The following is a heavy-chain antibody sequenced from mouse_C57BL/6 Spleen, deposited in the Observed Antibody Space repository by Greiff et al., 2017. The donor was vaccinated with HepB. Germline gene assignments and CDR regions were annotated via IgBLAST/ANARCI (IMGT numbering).Heavy chain of an antibody. CDR2: IDPSDSET. Sequence: QVQLQQPGAELVRPGSSVKLSCKASGYTFTSYWMHWVKQRPIQGLEWIGNIDPSDSETHYNQKFKDKATLTVDKSSSTAYMQLSSLTSEDSAVYYCARSGSSYVGAMDYWGQGTSVTVSS. CDR1: GYTFTSYW. V-gene: IGHV1-52*01. J-gene: IGHJ4*01. CDR3: ARSGSSYVGAMDY. D-gene: IGHD1-1*01.